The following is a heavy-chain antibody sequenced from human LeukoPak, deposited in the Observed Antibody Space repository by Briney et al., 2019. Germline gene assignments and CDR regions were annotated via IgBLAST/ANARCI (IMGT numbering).Heavy chain of an antibody. V-gene: IGHV1-2*02. Sequence: ASVKVSCKASGYTFTGYYMHWVRQAPGQGLEWMGWINPNSGGTNYAQEFQGRVTMTRDTSISTAYMELSRLRSDDTAVYYCARSTGYLGNWFDPWGQGTLVTVSS. J-gene: IGHJ5*02. CDR2: INPNSGGT. D-gene: IGHD3-9*01. CDR1: GYTFTGYY. CDR3: ARSTGYLGNWFDP.